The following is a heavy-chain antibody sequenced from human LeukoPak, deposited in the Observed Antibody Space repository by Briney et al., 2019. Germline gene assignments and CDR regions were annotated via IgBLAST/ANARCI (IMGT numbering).Heavy chain of an antibody. CDR1: GGSISSGDYY. CDR3: AVVAATLAY. Sequence: KPSETLSLTCTVSGGSISSGDYYWSWIRQPPGKGLEWIGYIYDSGSTYYNPSLESRVTMSVDTSKNQFSLKLSSVTAADTAVYYCAVVAATLAYWGQGTLGTVSS. J-gene: IGHJ4*02. CDR2: IYDSGST. V-gene: IGHV4-30-4*01. D-gene: IGHD2-15*01.